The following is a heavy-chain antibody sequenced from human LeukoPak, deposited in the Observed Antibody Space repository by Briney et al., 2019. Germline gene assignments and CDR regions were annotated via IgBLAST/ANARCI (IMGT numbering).Heavy chain of an antibody. J-gene: IGHJ4*02. D-gene: IGHD3-16*01. V-gene: IGHV3-30*04. CDR3: AKAHYMITFGGVDY. CDR2: ISYDGSNK. Sequence: PGGSLRLSCAASGFTFSSYAMHWVRQAPGKGLEWVAVISYDGSNKYYADSVKGRFTISRDNSKNTLYLHMNSLRAEDTAVYYCAKAHYMITFGGVDYWGQGTLVTVSS. CDR1: GFTFSSYA.